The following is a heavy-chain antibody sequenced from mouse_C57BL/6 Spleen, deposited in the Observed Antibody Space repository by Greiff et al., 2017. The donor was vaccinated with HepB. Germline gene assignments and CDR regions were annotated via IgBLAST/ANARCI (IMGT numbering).Heavy chain of an antibody. CDR2: IYPRSGNT. D-gene: IGHD4-1*01. CDR1: GYTFTSYG. J-gene: IGHJ4*01. CDR3: ARPLLGRGAMDY. Sequence: VQLVESGAELARPGASVKLPCKASGYTFTSYGISWVKQRTGQGLEWIGEIYPRSGNTYYNEKFKGKATLTADKSSSTAYMELRSLTSEDSAVYFCARPLLGRGAMDYWGQGTSVTVSS. V-gene: IGHV1-81*01.